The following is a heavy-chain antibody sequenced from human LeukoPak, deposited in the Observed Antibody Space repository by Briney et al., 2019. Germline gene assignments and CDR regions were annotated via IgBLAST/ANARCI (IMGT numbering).Heavy chain of an antibody. CDR1: GFTFANYA. Sequence: PARSLRLSCAASGFTFANYAMHWVRQAPGKGREWVSIISYEGSEKYYAGSVKGRFTMSTDNSRNTLYLQMNSLRPEDTAVYYCARGREAGKRRLAGDDYWGQGTLVIVSS. CDR2: ISYEGSEK. D-gene: IGHD3-10*01. CDR3: ARGREAGKRRLAGDDY. V-gene: IGHV3-30*01. J-gene: IGHJ4*02.